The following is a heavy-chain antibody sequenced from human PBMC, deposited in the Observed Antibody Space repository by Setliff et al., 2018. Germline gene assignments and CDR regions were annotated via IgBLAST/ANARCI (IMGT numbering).Heavy chain of an antibody. CDR1: GGSFSTYY. D-gene: IGHD3-22*01. J-gene: IGHJ4*02. CDR3: ARADNDHRGYRLDY. V-gene: IGHV3-64*02. Sequence: ETLSLTCAVYGGSFSTYYWIWIRQAPGKGLEYVSAISSDGRTTFYADSVRGRFTISRDNSKNMLYLQMGSLRAEDMGVYYCARADNDHRGYRLDYWGQGTLVTAPQ. CDR2: ISSDGRTT.